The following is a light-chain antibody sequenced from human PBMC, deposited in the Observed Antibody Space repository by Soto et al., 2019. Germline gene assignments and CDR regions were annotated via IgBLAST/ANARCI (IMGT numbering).Light chain of an antibody. V-gene: IGKV1-39*01. CDR2: AAS. CDR3: QQSYSTPIT. J-gene: IGKJ5*01. Sequence: DIQMTQSPSSLSASVGYRVTITCGASQSISSYLNWYQQKPGKAPKLLIYAASSLQSGVPSRFSGSGSGTDFTLTISSLQPEDFATYYCQQSYSTPITFGQGTRLEIK. CDR1: QSISSY.